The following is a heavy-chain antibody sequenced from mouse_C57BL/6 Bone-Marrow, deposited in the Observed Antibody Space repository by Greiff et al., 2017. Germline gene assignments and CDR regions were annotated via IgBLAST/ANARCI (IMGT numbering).Heavy chain of an antibody. D-gene: IGHD3-2*02. CDR1: GFTFSSYA. Sequence: EVQRVESGGGLVKPGGSLKLSCAASGFTFSSYAMSWFRQTPEKRLEWVATISDGGSYTYYPDNVKGRFTISRDNAKNNLYLQMSHLKSEDTAMYYCARDEGRQLRLAWFAYWGQGTLVTVSA. J-gene: IGHJ3*01. CDR3: ARDEGRQLRLAWFAY. V-gene: IGHV5-4*01. CDR2: ISDGGSYT.